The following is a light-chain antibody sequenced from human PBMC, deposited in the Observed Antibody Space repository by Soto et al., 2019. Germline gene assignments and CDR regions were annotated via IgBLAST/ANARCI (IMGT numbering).Light chain of an antibody. J-gene: IGLJ1*01. CDR1: SSDVGGYNY. CDR2: DVT. Sequence: QSALTQPASVSGSPGQSITISCTGTSSDVGGYNYVSWYQQHPGKAPKLMIYDVTNRPSGVSNRFSGSKSGNTASLTISGLQAEDEADYYCSSYTSSSTYVFGIGTQLTVL. V-gene: IGLV2-14*01. CDR3: SSYTSSSTYV.